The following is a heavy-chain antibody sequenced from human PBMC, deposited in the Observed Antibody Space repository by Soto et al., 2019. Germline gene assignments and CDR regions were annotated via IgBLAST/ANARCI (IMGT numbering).Heavy chain of an antibody. V-gene: IGHV3-11*01. D-gene: IGHD3-16*02. CDR1: RFTFSDYS. CDR2: ISTSGSTI. J-gene: IGHJ4*02. Sequence: QVQLVESGGGLVKPGGYLRLSCAASRFTFSDYSMSWIRQAPGRVPEWVSYISTSGSTIFYADSVKGRVTISRDNTMSSLSLQMNSLRVEDAAIYYCAREGPRKGTYLFDYWGQGTPVTVSS. CDR3: AREGPRKGTYLFDY.